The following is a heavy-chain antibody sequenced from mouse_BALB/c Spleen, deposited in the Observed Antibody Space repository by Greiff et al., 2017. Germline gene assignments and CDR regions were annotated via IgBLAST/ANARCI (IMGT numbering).Heavy chain of an antibody. CDR3: DREYANTYAMDY. V-gene: IGHV2-9*02. CDR1: GFSLTGYG. D-gene: IGHD2-10*02. CDR2: ICAGGST. Sequence: VMLVESGPGLVAPAQSLSITCTVSGFSLTGYGVHWVRQPPGKGLEWLGVICAGGSTNYNSALMSRLSIIKDNSKSQVFLKMSSLQTDDTAMYYCDREYANTYAMDYWGQGTSVTVSS. J-gene: IGHJ4*01.